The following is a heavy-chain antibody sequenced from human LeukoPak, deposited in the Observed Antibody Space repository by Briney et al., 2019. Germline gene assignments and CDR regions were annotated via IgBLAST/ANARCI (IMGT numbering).Heavy chain of an antibody. CDR3: ARSGGANYYDSSTPPGY. D-gene: IGHD3-22*01. CDR2: ISSISTYT. V-gene: IGHV3-11*03. J-gene: IGHJ4*02. Sequence: PGGSLRLSWAASGLTFSDYYMSWIRQAPGKGLEWVSFISSISTYTYYADSVKGRFTISRDNAKNSLYLQMNSLRAEDTAVYYCARSGGANYYDSSTPPGYWGQGTLVTVSS. CDR1: GLTFSDYY.